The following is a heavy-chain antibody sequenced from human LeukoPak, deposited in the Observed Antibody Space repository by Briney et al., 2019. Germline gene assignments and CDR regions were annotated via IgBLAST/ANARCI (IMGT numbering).Heavy chain of an antibody. CDR3: ARSQYCSGGSCYRTFDY. J-gene: IGHJ4*02. CDR2: INHSGST. V-gene: IGHV4-34*01. D-gene: IGHD2-15*01. CDR1: GGSFSGYY. Sequence: SETLSLTCAVYGGSFSGYYWSWIRQPPGKGLEWIGEINHSGSTNYNPSLKSRVTISVDTSKNQFSLKLSSVTAADTAVYYCARSQYCSGGSCYRTFDYWGQGTLVTVSS.